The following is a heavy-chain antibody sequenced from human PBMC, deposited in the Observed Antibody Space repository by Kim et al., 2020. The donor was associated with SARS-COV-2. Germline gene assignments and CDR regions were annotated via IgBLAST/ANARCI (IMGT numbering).Heavy chain of an antibody. D-gene: IGHD4-4*01. V-gene: IGHV4-31*03. CDR3: ARDLARTTVTTGSRNGMDV. J-gene: IGHJ6*02. CDR2: IYYSGST. Sequence: SQTLSLTCTVSGGSISSGGYYWSWIRQHPGKGLEWIGYIYYSGSTYYNPSLKSRVTISVDTSKNQFSLKLSSVTAADTAVYYCARDLARTTVTTGSRNGMDVRGQGTTVTVSS. CDR1: GGSISSGGYY.